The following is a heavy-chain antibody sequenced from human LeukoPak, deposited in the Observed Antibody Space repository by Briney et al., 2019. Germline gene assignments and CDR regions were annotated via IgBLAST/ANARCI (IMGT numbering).Heavy chain of an antibody. CDR3: ARDYYGSGSYYGHMDV. V-gene: IGHV1-2*02. Sequence: PGASVEVSCKASGYTFTGYYMHWVRQAPGQGLEGMGWINPNSGGTNYAQKFQGRVTMTRDTSISTAYMELSRLRSDDTAVYYCARDYYGSGSYYGHMDVWGKGTTVTVSS. J-gene: IGHJ6*03. CDR1: GYTFTGYY. D-gene: IGHD3-10*01. CDR2: INPNSGGT.